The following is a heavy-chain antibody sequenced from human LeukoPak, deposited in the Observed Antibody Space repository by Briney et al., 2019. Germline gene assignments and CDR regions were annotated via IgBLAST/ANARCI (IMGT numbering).Heavy chain of an antibody. CDR3: ARGLQYFDN. Sequence: GGSLRLSCAASGFTFSSYGMHWVRQAPGKGLEWVAVIWYDGSNKYYADSVKGRFTISRDNSENTLYLQMDSLRVEDTAFYYCARGLQYFDNWGRGTLVTVSS. V-gene: IGHV3-33*01. J-gene: IGHJ4*02. D-gene: IGHD5-24*01. CDR1: GFTFSSYG. CDR2: IWYDGSNK.